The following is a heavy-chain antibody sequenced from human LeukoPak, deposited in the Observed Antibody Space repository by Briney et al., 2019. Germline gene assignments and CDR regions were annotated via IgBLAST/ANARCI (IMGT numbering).Heavy chain of an antibody. CDR1: GGSINSNNYY. Sequence: KPSETLSLTCTVSGGSINSNNYYWGWIRQPPGKGLEWIGSIYSSGSAYYNPSLKSRVTISVDTSKNQFSLRLSSVTAADTAVYYCQSRYLEWLLEYWGQGTLVTVSS. V-gene: IGHV4-39*01. J-gene: IGHJ4*02. D-gene: IGHD3-3*01. CDR2: IYSSGSA. CDR3: QSRYLEWLLEY.